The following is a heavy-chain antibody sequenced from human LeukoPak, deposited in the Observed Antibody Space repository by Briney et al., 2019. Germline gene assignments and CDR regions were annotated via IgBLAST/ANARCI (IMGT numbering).Heavy chain of an antibody. Sequence: SETLSLTCTVSGGSISIYYWGWIRQPPGKGLEWIGYIYYSGSTNYNPSLKSRVTISVDTSKNQFSLKLSSVTAADTAVYYCARVYYSNSYDYWCFDLWGRGTLVTVSS. V-gene: IGHV4-59*01. J-gene: IGHJ2*01. CDR2: IYYSGST. CDR3: ARVYYSNSYDYWCFDL. CDR1: GGSISIYY. D-gene: IGHD6-13*01.